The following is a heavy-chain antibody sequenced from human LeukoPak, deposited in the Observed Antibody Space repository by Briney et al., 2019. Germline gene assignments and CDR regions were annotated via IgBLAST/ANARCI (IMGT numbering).Heavy chain of an antibody. Sequence: GGSLRLSCAASGFTFSSYAMHWVRQAPGKGLEWVAVISYDGSNKYYADSVKGRFTISRDNSKNTLYLQMNSLRAEDTAVYYCARQSSGFDYWGQGTLVTVSS. D-gene: IGHD1-26*01. V-gene: IGHV3-30-3*01. CDR3: ARQSSGFDY. CDR2: ISYDGSNK. CDR1: GFTFSSYA. J-gene: IGHJ4*02.